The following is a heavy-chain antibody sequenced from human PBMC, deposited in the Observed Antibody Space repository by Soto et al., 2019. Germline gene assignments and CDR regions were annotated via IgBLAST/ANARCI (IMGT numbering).Heavy chain of an antibody. CDR3: AKTVGATKLEDH. Sequence: LRLSCSGSGFNFNNHVINWVRQAPGKGLEWVASISNSDDVGFYADFVRGRFSVTRDRSTNTLHLQMDYVQVEDTGIYYCAKTVGATKLEDHWGQGTLVTVSS. J-gene: IGHJ4*02. CDR1: GFNFNNHV. CDR2: ISNSDDVG. V-gene: IGHV3-23*01. D-gene: IGHD1-26*01.